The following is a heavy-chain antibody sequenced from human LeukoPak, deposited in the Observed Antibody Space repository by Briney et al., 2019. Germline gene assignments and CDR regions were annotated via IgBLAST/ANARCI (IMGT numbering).Heavy chain of an antibody. V-gene: IGHV4-39*01. Sequence: SETLSLTCTVSGGSIRSSNYYWGGIRQPPGKGLEWIGSIYYSGSTYYNPSLKSRVTISVDTSKNQVSLRLSSVTAADTAVYYCASGHYDSSGYYYPFDHWGQGTLVTVSS. CDR3: ASGHYDSSGYYYPFDH. D-gene: IGHD3-22*01. J-gene: IGHJ4*02. CDR2: IYYSGST. CDR1: GGSIRSSNYY.